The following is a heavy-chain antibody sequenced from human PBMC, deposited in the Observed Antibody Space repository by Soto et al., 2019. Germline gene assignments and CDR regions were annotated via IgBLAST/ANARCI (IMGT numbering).Heavy chain of an antibody. CDR3: AREVITVPPEIYDAFDF. CDR2: IYYSGST. J-gene: IGHJ3*01. V-gene: IGHV4-31*01. D-gene: IGHD4-17*01. Sequence: QVQLQESGPGLVKPSQTLSLTCTVSGGSISSDNYYWSWIRQHPGKGLEWIGYIYYSGSTFYNPXLMSPVTISVAXSXSXLSLKLSSVTAADTAIYYCAREVITVPPEIYDAFDFWGQGTMVTVSS. CDR1: GGSISSDNYY.